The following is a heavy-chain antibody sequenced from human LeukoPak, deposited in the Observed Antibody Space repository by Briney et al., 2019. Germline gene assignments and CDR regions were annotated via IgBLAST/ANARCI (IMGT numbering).Heavy chain of an antibody. CDR3: ARGPRRYCSSTSCTYYFDY. V-gene: IGHV4-34*01. J-gene: IGHJ4*02. Sequence: PSETLSLICAVYGGSFSGYYWSWIRQPPGRGLEWIGEINHSGSTNYNPSLKSRVTISVDTSKNQFSLKLSSVTAADTAVYYCARGPRRYCSSTSCTYYFDYWGQGTLVTVSS. D-gene: IGHD2-2*01. CDR2: INHSGST. CDR1: GGSFSGYY.